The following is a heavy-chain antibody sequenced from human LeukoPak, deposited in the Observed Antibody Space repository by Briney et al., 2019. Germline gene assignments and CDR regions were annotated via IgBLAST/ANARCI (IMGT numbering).Heavy chain of an antibody. CDR3: ARGGPLLRFLEWLSTSPYYCYMDV. CDR1: GGSFSGYY. Sequence: PSETLSLTCAVYGGSFSGYYWSWIRKPPGKGREWIGEINHSGSTNYNPSLKSRVTISVDTSKNQFSLKLSSVTAADTAVYYCARGGPLLRFLEWLSTSPYYCYMDVWGKGTTVTVSS. CDR2: INHSGST. D-gene: IGHD3-3*01. J-gene: IGHJ6*03. V-gene: IGHV4-34*01.